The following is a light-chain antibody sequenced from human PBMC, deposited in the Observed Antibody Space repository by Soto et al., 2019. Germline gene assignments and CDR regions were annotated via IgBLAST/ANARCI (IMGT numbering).Light chain of an antibody. Sequence: SYELTQPSSVSMSPGQTAEITCSGDVLAKTYARWFQQKPGQAPVLVIYKDTERPSGIPERFSGYSSGTTVTLTISGAQVEDEADYYCCSAANNSPIFGGGTKLTVL. CDR1: VLAKTY. J-gene: IGLJ2*01. CDR2: KDT. CDR3: CSAANNSPI. V-gene: IGLV3-27*01.